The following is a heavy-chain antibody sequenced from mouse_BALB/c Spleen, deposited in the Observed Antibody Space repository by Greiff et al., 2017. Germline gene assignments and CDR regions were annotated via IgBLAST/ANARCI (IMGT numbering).Heavy chain of an antibody. CDR2: ISSGGSYT. V-gene: IGHV5-6-4*01. CDR1: GFTFSSYT. Sequence: EVKLMESGGGLVKPGGSLKLSCAASGFTFSSYTMSWVRQTPEKRLEWVATISSGGSYTYYPDSVKGRFTISRDNAKNTLYLQMSSLKSEDTAMYYCTRDHTTVVATYYYAMDCWGQGTSVTVSS. J-gene: IGHJ4*01. CDR3: TRDHTTVVATYYYAMDC. D-gene: IGHD1-1*01.